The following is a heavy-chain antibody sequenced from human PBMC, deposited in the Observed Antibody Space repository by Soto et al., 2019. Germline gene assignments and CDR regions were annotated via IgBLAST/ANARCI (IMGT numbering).Heavy chain of an antibody. CDR2: SYWNDDQ. CDR1: GFSLSTSGVG. V-gene: IGHV2-5*01. D-gene: IGHD3-3*01. J-gene: IGHJ3*01. Sequence: QITLKESGPTLVKPTQTLTLTCTFSGFSLSTSGVGVGWIRQPPAKALEWLALSYWNDDQHYSPSLKSRLTIAKDTSKNQVVLTITNMDPVDTATYYCAHRSFANDAFDVWGQGTMVTVSS. CDR3: AHRSFANDAFDV.